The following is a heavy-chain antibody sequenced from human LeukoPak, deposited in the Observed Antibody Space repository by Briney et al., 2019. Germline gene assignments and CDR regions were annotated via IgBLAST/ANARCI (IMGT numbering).Heavy chain of an antibody. CDR3: AKSDRYSSGWYYFDY. CDR1: GFTFSSYG. J-gene: IGHJ4*02. CDR2: ISGSGGST. D-gene: IGHD6-19*01. Sequence: GGSLRLSCAASGFTFSSYGMSWVRQAPGKGLEWVSAISGSGGSTYYADSVKGRFTISRDNSKNTLYLQMNSLRAEDTAVYYCAKSDRYSSGWYYFDYWGQGTLVTVSS. V-gene: IGHV3-23*01.